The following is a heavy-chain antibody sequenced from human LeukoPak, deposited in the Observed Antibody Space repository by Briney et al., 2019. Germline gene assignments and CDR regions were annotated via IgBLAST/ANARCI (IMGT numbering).Heavy chain of an antibody. D-gene: IGHD2-2*01. CDR2: ITTSSSYI. Sequence: PGGSLRHSCAASGFTFSRSNMNWVRQAPGKGLEWVSSITTSSSYIYYADSVKGRFTISRDNSKNTMYLQMNSLRAEDTAIYYCAKRPLKPYHVPATALPFDYWGQGTLVTVSS. J-gene: IGHJ4*02. CDR1: GFTFSRSN. CDR3: AKRPLKPYHVPATALPFDY. V-gene: IGHV3-21*04.